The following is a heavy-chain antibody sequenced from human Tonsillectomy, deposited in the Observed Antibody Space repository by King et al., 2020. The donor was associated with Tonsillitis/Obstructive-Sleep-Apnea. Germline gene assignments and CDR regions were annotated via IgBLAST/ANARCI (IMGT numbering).Heavy chain of an antibody. CDR2: INHSGGT. V-gene: IGHV4-34*01. Sequence: VQLQQWGAGLLKPSETLSLTCAVYGGSFSGYYWSWLRQPPGKGLEWIGEINHSGGTKYNPSLKSRVSISVDTSKNQFSLNLSSVTAADTAVYYCARSEGDLITFGGHFYFDYWGQGTLVTVSS. CDR1: GGSFSGYY. D-gene: IGHD3-16*01. CDR3: ARSEGDLITFGGHFYFDY. J-gene: IGHJ4*02.